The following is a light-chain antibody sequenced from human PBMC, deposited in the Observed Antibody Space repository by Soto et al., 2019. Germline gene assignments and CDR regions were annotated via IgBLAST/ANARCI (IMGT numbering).Light chain of an antibody. CDR3: MQALQTPIFT. Sequence: DLVMTQSPLSLPVTPGEPASISCRSSQSLLHSNGYNYLDWYLQKPGQSPQLLIYLGSNRASGGPDRFSGSGSGTKFTLKISRVEAEDVGVYYCMQALQTPIFTFGPGTKVDIK. V-gene: IGKV2-28*01. CDR1: QSLLHSNGYNY. J-gene: IGKJ3*01. CDR2: LGS.